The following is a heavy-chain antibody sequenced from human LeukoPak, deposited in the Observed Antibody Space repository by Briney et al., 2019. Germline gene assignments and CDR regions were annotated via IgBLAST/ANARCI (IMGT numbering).Heavy chain of an antibody. CDR1: GGSISSGGYS. D-gene: IGHD5-18*01. V-gene: IGHV4-30-2*01. CDR3: ARGSAAMVTY. Sequence: TLSLTCAVSGGSISSGGYSWSWIRQPPGKGLEWIGYIYHSGSTYYNPSLKSRVTISVDRSKNQFSLKLSSVTAADTAVYYCARGSAAMVTYWGQGTLVTVSS. J-gene: IGHJ4*02. CDR2: IYHSGST.